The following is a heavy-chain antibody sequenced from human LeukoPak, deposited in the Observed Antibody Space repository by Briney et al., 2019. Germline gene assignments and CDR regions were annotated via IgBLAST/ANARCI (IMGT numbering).Heavy chain of an antibody. CDR3: ARRGRYYSSSSYGY. J-gene: IGHJ4*02. V-gene: IGHV4-34*01. CDR1: GGSFSGYY. D-gene: IGHD6-6*01. CDR2: INHSGST. Sequence: PSETLSLTCAVYGGSFSGYYWSWIRQPPGKGVEWMGEINHSGSTNYNPSLKSRVTISVDTSKTQYSQTLSSVTAADTAVYYCARRGRYYSSSSYGYWGQRTLVTVSP.